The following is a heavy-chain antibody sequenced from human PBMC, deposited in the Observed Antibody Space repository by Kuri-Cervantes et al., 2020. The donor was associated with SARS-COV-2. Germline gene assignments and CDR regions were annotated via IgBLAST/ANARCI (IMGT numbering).Heavy chain of an antibody. D-gene: IGHD2-8*01. V-gene: IGHV1-2*02. CDR1: GYTFTGYY. CDR2: INPNSGGT. J-gene: IGHJ4*02. Sequence: ASVKVSCKASGYTFTGYYVHWVRQAPGQGLEWLGWINPNSGGTNYAQKLQGRVSMTRNTSISTAYLEVSRLRSDDTAVYHCARVYCTDGICYSRGGYFDYWGQGTLVTVSS. CDR3: ARVYCTDGICYSRGGYFDY.